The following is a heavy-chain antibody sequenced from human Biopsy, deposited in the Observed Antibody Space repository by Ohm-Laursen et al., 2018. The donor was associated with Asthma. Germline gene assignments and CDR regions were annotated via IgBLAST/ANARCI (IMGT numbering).Heavy chain of an antibody. CDR1: GYTFNSAG. J-gene: IGHJ6*02. V-gene: IGHV1-18*01. Sequence: ASVKVSCKTSGYTFNSAGITWVRQAPGQGLEWMGWISVYNGNTKVAQKLQDRVTMITDTSTSTAYMELRSLGSGDTAVYFCARAVDYSHYYGIDVWGQGTTVTVS. D-gene: IGHD3-10*01. CDR3: ARAVDYSHYYGIDV. CDR2: ISVYNGNT.